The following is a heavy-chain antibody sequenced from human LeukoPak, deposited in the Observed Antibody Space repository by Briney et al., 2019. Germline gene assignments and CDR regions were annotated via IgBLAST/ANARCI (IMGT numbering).Heavy chain of an antibody. CDR3: TRDSGTTGEVKFDP. CDR2: IYSSGTI. Sequence: PSETLSLTCSVSGGSISSYYWSWLRQPAGKGLEWIGRIYSSGTITYNPSLQSRVTMSVDTSKNEFSLKMSSVTAADTAVYYCTRDSGTTGEVKFDPWGRGTLVAVSS. J-gene: IGHJ5*02. CDR1: GGSISSYY. V-gene: IGHV4-4*07. D-gene: IGHD3-10*01.